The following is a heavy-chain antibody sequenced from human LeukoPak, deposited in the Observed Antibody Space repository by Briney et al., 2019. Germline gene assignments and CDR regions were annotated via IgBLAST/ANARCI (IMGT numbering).Heavy chain of an antibody. J-gene: IGHJ4*02. V-gene: IGHV4-34*01. Sequence: SSETLSLTCAVYGGTLADYYWSWIRQSPVQGLEWIGEINQRGSANYNPSLKSRFTISVDTSRNQFSLKVHSVTAADTAVYYCAKGPRWEELEGVWGQGTQVTVSS. CDR2: INQRGSA. CDR1: GGTLADYY. CDR3: AKGPRWEELEGV. D-gene: IGHD1-26*01.